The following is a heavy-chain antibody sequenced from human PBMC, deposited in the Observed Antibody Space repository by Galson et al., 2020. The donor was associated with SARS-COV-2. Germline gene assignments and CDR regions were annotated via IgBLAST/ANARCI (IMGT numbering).Heavy chain of an antibody. CDR1: GFTFSSYG. Sequence: GESLKISCAASGFTFSSYGMHWVRQAPGKGLERVAVIWYDGSNKYYADSVKGRFTISRDNYKNTLYLQTNSMRAEDTAVYYCARDGGRIAGGGTSGPPFDYWGQGALVTVSS. V-gene: IGHV3-33*01. CDR2: IWYDGSNK. J-gene: IGHJ4*02. CDR3: ARDGGRIAGGGTSGPPFDY. D-gene: IGHD6-13*01.